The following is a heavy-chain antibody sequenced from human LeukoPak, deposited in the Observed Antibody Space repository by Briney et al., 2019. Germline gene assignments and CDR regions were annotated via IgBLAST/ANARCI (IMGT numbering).Heavy chain of an antibody. CDR2: ISDTT. CDR3: AKAQAITGRNFFDP. J-gene: IGHJ5*02. D-gene: IGHD1-20*01. CDR1: GFTFSTYA. V-gene: IGHV3-23*01. Sequence: GGSLRLSCAASGFTFSTYAMSWVRQAPGKGLEWVSVISDTTYYADSVKGRLTISRDNSENTLYLQMSSLRTEDTAVYYCAKAQAITGRNFFDPWGQGTLVTVSS.